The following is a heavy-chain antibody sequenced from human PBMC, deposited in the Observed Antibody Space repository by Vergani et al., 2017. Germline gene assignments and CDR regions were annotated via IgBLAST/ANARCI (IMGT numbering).Heavy chain of an antibody. V-gene: IGHV3-23*01. CDR1: GFTFRSLA. Sequence: EVQLLQSEGAVVQPGGSLRPSCLASGFTFRSLAMSWVRQGHGQGLEWVSSIKNTGDSTNYADSLKGRFTISRDNSKNTLYLQMNSLRVEDTAVYYCERGSDNYNWGQGTLVTVSS. CDR2: IKNTGDST. J-gene: IGHJ4*02. D-gene: IGHD5-24*01. CDR3: ERGSDNYN.